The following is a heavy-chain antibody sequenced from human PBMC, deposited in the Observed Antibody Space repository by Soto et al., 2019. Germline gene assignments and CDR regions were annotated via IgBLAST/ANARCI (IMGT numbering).Heavy chain of an antibody. D-gene: IGHD2-8*02. CDR2: INHSGST. Sequence: SETLSLTCAVYGGSFSGYYWTWIRQPPGTGLEWIGEINHSGSTNYNPSLKSRVTISVDTSKNQFSLKLTSVTAADTAVYYCARDKITGLFDYWGKGILVTVST. V-gene: IGHV4-34*01. CDR3: ARDKITGLFDY. CDR1: GGSFSGYY. J-gene: IGHJ4*02.